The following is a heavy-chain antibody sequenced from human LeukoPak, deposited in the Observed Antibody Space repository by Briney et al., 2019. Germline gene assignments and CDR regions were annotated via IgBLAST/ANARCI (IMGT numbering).Heavy chain of an antibody. CDR2: IYYSGST. CDR3: ARGQMATSYFNY. J-gene: IGHJ4*02. V-gene: IGHV4-59*01. D-gene: IGHD5-24*01. Sequence: SETLSLTCTVSGGSISSYYWYWIRQPQGQGKEWIGYIYYSGSTNYNPSLKSRVTISVDTSKNQFSLKLSSVTAADTAVYYCARGQMATSYFNYWGQGTLVTVSS. CDR1: GGSISSYY.